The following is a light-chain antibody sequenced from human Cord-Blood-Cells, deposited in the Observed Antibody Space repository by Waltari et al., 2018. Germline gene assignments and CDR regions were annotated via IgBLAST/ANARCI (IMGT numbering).Light chain of an antibody. V-gene: IGKV3-20*01. CDR3: QQYGSSPWT. CDR1: QSVSSSY. Sequence: EIVLTQSPGTLSLSPGERATLSCRASQSVSSSYLAWYQPKPGQAPRLLIYGASSRATGIPDRFSGSESRTDFTLTISRLEPEDFAVYYGQQYGSSPWTFGQGTKVESK. CDR2: GAS. J-gene: IGKJ1*01.